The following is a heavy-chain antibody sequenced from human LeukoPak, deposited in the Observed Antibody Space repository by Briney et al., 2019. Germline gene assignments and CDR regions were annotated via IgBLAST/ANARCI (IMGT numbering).Heavy chain of an antibody. CDR3: ARTKRVFDGDYVFDY. Sequence: GGSLRLSCAASELTFRDYWMTWLRQAPGKGLEWVANIRHDGSEKYYVDSVKGRFTTSRDDAKNSVYLQMNSLRAEDTAVYYCARTKRVFDGDYVFDYWGQGTLVTVSS. V-gene: IGHV3-7*05. D-gene: IGHD4-17*01. J-gene: IGHJ4*02. CDR1: ELTFRDYW. CDR2: IRHDGSEK.